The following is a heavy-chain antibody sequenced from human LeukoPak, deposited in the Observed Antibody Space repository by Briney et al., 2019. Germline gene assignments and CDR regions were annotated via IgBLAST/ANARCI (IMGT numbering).Heavy chain of an antibody. V-gene: IGHV1-8*01. CDR2: MNPNSGNT. CDR3: ARARGSSGSYRPYWYFDL. CDR1: GYTFTSYD. Sequence: ASVKVSCKASGYTFTSYDINWVRQATGQGLEWMGWMNPNSGNTGYAQKFQGRVTMTRNTSISTAYMELSSLRSEDTAVYYCARARGSSGSYRPYWYFDLWGRGTLVTVSS. D-gene: IGHD1-26*01. J-gene: IGHJ2*01.